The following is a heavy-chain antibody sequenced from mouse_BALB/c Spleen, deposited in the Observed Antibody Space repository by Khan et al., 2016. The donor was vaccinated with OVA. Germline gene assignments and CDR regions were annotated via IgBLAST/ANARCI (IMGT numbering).Heavy chain of an antibody. CDR1: GYTFTSYT. CDR3: LREGAYHGADGWFAY. J-gene: IGHJ3*01. V-gene: IGHV1-4*01. CDR2: INPSNDYT. D-gene: IGHD2-10*01. Sequence: QIQLVQSRAELARPGASVKMSCKASGYTFTSYTIHWVRQRPGQAPEWIGHINPSNDYTNYNQNFKDKATLIVDKSSTTAYMQLSSLTSEDSAVYYCLREGAYHGADGWFAYWGQGTLVTVSA.